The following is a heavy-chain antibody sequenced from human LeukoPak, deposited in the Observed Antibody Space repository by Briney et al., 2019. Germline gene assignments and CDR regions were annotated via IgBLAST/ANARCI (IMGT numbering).Heavy chain of an antibody. Sequence: SETLSLTCTVSGGSISSYCWSWIRQPPGKGLEWIGYIYYSGSTNYNPSLKSRVTISVDTSKNQFSLKLSSVTAADTAVYYYAREICSSTSCAGNWFDPWGQGTLVTVSS. CDR1: GGSISSYC. CDR3: AREICSSTSCAGNWFDP. D-gene: IGHD2-2*01. CDR2: IYYSGST. J-gene: IGHJ5*02. V-gene: IGHV4-59*01.